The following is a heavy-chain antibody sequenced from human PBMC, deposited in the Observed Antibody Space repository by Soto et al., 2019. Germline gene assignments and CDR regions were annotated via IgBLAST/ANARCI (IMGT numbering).Heavy chain of an antibody. Sequence: SVKVSCKASGGTFSSYAISWVRQAPGQGLEWMGGIIPIFGTANYAQKFQGRVTITADESTSTAYMELSSLRSEDTAVYYCARVLRGSYRNGPFDYWGQGTLVTVSS. D-gene: IGHD1-26*01. CDR3: ARVLRGSYRNGPFDY. CDR1: GGTFSSYA. CDR2: IIPIFGTA. V-gene: IGHV1-69*13. J-gene: IGHJ4*02.